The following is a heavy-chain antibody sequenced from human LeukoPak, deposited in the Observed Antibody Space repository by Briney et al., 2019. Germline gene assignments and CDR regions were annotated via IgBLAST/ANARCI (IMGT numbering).Heavy chain of an antibody. J-gene: IGHJ3*02. CDR2: IRYDGSNK. V-gene: IGHV3-30*02. D-gene: IGHD3-3*02. CDR1: GFTFSSYG. CDR3: AKGPELAAQDAFDI. Sequence: PGGSLRLSCAASGFTFSSYGMHWVRQAPGKGLEWVAFIRYDGSNKYYADSVKGRFIISRDNSKNTLYLQMNSLRAEDTAVYYCAKGPELAAQDAFDIWGQGTMVTVSS.